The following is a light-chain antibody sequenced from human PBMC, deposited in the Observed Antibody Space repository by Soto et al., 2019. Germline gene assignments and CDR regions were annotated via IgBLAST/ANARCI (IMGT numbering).Light chain of an antibody. CDR1: QTISSY. J-gene: IGKJ1*01. V-gene: IGKV1-8*01. CDR3: QQYYDSPRT. CDR2: AAS. Sequence: IQMTQSPSTLSGSVGDRVTITCRASQTISSYLAWYQQKPGKAPKLLIYAASTLQSGVPSRFSGSGSGTDFTLTISCLQSEDFATYYCQQYYDSPRTFGQGTKVDIK.